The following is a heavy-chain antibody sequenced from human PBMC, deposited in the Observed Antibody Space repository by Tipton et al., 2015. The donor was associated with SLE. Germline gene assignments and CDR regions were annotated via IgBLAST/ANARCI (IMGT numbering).Heavy chain of an antibody. CDR2: NYPADSDT. J-gene: IGHJ3*02. CDR3: ARHLLGSVFGVPPAFDI. CDR1: GYSFTSYW. D-gene: IGHD3-3*01. Sequence: VQLVQSGAEVKKPGESLKISCKGSGYSFTSYWIGWVRQMPGKGLEWMGINYPADSDTRYSQSFQGQVTISADRSINTAHLQWSSLKASDTAMYYCARHLLGSVFGVPPAFDIWGQGTMVTVSS. V-gene: IGHV5-51*01.